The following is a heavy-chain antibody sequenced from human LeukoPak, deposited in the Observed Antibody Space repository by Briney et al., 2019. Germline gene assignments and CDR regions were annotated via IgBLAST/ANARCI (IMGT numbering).Heavy chain of an antibody. Sequence: GGSLRLSCAASEFTVSSNYMNWVRQAPGKGLEWVSSISSSSSYIYYADSVKGRFTISRDNAKNSLYLQMNSLRAEDTAVYYCARDPFYGSGSYSPIDYWGQGTLVTVSS. CDR2: ISSSSSYI. CDR1: EFTVSSNY. D-gene: IGHD3-10*01. V-gene: IGHV3-21*01. J-gene: IGHJ4*02. CDR3: ARDPFYGSGSYSPIDY.